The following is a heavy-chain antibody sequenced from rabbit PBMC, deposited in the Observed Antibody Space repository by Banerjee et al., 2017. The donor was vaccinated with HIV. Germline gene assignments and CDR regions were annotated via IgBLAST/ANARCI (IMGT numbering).Heavy chain of an antibody. CDR2: IYAGSSGNT. V-gene: IGHV1S45*01. Sequence: QEQLVESGGGLVQPEGSLTLTCTASGIDFSSSYWICWVRQAPGKGLEWIACIYAGSSGNTYYASWAKGRFTISKTSSTTVTLQMTSLTAADTATYFCAREGSTTGYAFNLWGPGTLVTVS. J-gene: IGHJ4*01. D-gene: IGHD1-1*01. CDR3: AREGSTTGYAFNL. CDR1: GIDFSSSYW.